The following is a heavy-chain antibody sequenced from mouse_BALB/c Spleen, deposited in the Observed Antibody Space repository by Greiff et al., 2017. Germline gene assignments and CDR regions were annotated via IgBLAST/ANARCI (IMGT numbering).Heavy chain of an antibody. V-gene: IGHV4-1*02. CDR1: GFDFSRYW. CDR3: ARPETARATWFAY. J-gene: IGHJ3*01. CDR2: INPDSSTI. D-gene: IGHD3-2*01. Sequence: DVMLVESGGGLVQPGGSLKLSCAASGFDFSRYWMSWVRQAPGKGLEWIGEINPDSSTINYTPSLKDKFIISRDNAKNTLYLQMSKVRSEDTALYYCARPETARATWFAYWGQGTLVTVSA.